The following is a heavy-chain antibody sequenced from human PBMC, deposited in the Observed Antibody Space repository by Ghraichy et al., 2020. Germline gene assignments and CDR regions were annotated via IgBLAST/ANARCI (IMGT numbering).Heavy chain of an antibody. CDR1: GYTFTSYG. CDR2: ISAYNGNT. V-gene: IGHV1-18*01. D-gene: IGHD6-19*01. Sequence: ASVNVSCKASGYTFTSYGISWVRQAPGQGLEWMGWISAYNGNTNYAQKLQGRVTMTTDTSTSTAYMELRSLRSDDTAVYYCARAGYSSGCCWFDPWGQGTLVTVSS. CDR3: ARAGYSSGCCWFDP. J-gene: IGHJ5*02.